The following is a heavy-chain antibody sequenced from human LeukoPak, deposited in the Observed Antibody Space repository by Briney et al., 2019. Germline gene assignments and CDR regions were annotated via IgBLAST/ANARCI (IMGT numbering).Heavy chain of an antibody. CDR2: INEDGSGK. V-gene: IGHV3-7*01. D-gene: IGHD2-2*01. Sequence: GGSLRLSCVASGIRFSALWMNWVRQAPGKGLELVASINEDGSGKYYVDSVKGRFTISRDNPKKSLYLQLNSLRVDDTAVYFCARDSDAYDYWGQGTLVTVSS. CDR3: ARDSDAYDY. J-gene: IGHJ4*02. CDR1: GIRFSALW.